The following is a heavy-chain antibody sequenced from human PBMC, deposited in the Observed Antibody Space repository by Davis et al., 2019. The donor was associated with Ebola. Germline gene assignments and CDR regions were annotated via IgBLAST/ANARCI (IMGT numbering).Heavy chain of an antibody. CDR1: GFTFSSHW. V-gene: IGHV3-74*01. CDR3: TRGRHSEPTYDDY. D-gene: IGHD2/OR15-2a*01. CDR2: INGDGSRT. J-gene: IGHJ4*02. Sequence: GESLKISCAASGFTFSSHWMHWVRQAPGKGLVWVSRINGDGSRTNYADSVKGRFTISRDNAKNSLFLQMNSLRAEDTAVYYCTRGRHSEPTYDDYWGQGTLVTVSS.